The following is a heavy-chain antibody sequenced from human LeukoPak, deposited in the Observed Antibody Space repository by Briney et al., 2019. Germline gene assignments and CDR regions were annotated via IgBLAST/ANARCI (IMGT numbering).Heavy chain of an antibody. D-gene: IGHD2-8*02. CDR2: IIPIFGTA. Sequence: GSSVKVSCKASGGTFSSYAISWVRQAPGQGLEWMGGIIPIFGTANYAQKFQGRVTITADKSTSTAYMELSSLRSEDTAVYYCARGAYTGNTRGYYYYMDVWGKGTTVTISS. CDR1: GGTFSSYA. CDR3: ARGAYTGNTRGYYYYMDV. V-gene: IGHV1-69*06. J-gene: IGHJ6*03.